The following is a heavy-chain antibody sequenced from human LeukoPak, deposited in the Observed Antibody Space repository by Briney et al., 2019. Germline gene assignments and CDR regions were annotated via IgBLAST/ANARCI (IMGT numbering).Heavy chain of an antibody. CDR3: AKGVIVDTAMVQER. J-gene: IGHJ4*02. Sequence: QTGGSVRLSCAASGFTFSSYGMHWVRQAPGKGLDWVAFIRYDGGVKYYADSVKGRFTISRDNSENTLYLRMNSLSAEDTAVYYCAKGVIVDTAMVQERWGQGTLVTVSS. CDR1: GFTFSSYG. CDR2: IRYDGGVK. V-gene: IGHV3-30*02. D-gene: IGHD5-18*01.